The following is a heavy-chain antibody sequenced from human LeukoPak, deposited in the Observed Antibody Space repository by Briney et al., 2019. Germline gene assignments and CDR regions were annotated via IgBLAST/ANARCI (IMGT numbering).Heavy chain of an antibody. CDR2: IGRAGDT. CDR1: GFTFTDHD. Sequence: AGSLRLSCAASGFTFTDHDLHWVRQPPGKGLEWVSGIGRAGDTYYPDSVKGRFTISRENVKNSLYLQMKSLSAGDTAVYYCARTRSTRYYSGSGNRFAAFDIWGQGTVGTVSS. J-gene: IGHJ3*02. V-gene: IGHV3-13*01. D-gene: IGHD3-10*01. CDR3: ARTRSTRYYSGSGNRFAAFDI.